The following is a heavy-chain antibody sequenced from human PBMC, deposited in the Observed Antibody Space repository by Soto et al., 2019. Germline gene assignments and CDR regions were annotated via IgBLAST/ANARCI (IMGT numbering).Heavy chain of an antibody. CDR3: ARTSTDDSSGYPYLFFDL. Sequence: PSETLSLTCAVYAGSFSGYYWSWIRQPPGKGLEWIGEINHSGSTNYNPSLKSRVTISVDTSKDQFSLKLRSVTAADTAVYYCARTSTDDSSGYPYLFFDLWGRGTLVTVSS. CDR1: AGSFSGYY. V-gene: IGHV4-34*01. CDR2: INHSGST. D-gene: IGHD3-22*01. J-gene: IGHJ2*01.